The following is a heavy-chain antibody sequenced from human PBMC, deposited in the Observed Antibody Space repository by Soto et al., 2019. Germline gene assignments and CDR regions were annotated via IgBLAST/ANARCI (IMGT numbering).Heavy chain of an antibody. CDR1: GGSISSYF. D-gene: IGHD3-3*01. CDR3: ARRSVHFDF. CDR2: IYHGGST. Sequence: SETLSHTCTVSGGSISSYFWSWIRQPPGKGLEWIGHIYHGGSTNYNPSLKSRVAISVDTSKNQFSLKLSSVTAADTAVYDCARRSVHFDFWGQGTQVTVS. V-gene: IGHV4-59*01. J-gene: IGHJ4*02.